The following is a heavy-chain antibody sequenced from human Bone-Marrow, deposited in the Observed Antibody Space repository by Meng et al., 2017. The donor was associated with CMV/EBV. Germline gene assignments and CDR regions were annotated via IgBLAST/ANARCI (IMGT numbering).Heavy chain of an antibody. CDR2: TYYRSKWGT. V-gene: IGHV6-1*01. CDR1: GDSVSSDSAA. J-gene: IGHJ5*02. CDR3: ARAVGAKKDSFAP. Sequence: SETLSLTCAISGDSVSSDSAAWQWIRQSPSRGLEWLGRTYYRSKWGTDYGVSVKSRITITSDTSKNQFSLHLNSVTPEDTAVYYCARAVGAKKDSFAPWGQGTLVTVSS. D-gene: IGHD4/OR15-4a*01.